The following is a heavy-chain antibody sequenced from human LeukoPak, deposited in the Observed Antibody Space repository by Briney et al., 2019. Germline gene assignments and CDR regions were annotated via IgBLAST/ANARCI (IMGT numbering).Heavy chain of an antibody. D-gene: IGHD5-24*01. CDR2: IYAGGST. V-gene: IGHV3-66*01. CDR1: GFTVRSTY. CDR3: ARGRWLRLFDY. Sequence: GGSLRLPCAASGFTVRSTYMSWVRQAPGKGLEWVSIIYAGGSTYYADSVRGRLTISRDDSKNILFLQMNSLRAEDTAVYYCARGRWLRLFDYWGQGALVTVSS. J-gene: IGHJ4*02.